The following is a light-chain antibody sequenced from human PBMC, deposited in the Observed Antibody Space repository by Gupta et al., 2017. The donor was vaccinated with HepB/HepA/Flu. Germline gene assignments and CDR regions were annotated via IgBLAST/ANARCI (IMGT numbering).Light chain of an antibody. CDR2: VAS. Sequence: DIVMTQSPLSLAVTPGEPASISCRSSRTLLHNDGYHFLNWYLQKPGQSPHLLIYVASSRASGVPDRSNGSGSGTDFTLHIARVEAEDVGVYFFSETLSSPHTFGQGTKL. CDR1: RTLLHNDGYHF. V-gene: IGKV2-28*01. CDR3: SETLSSPHT. J-gene: IGKJ2*01.